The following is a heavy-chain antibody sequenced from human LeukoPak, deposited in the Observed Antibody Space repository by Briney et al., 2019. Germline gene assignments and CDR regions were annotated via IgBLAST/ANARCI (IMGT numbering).Heavy chain of an antibody. Sequence: ASVKVSCKASGYTFSTYYMHWVRQAPGQGLEWMGIINPSGGSTTYAQKFQGRVTMTRDTSTSTVYMELSSLRSDDTAVYYCARDLRVAGTVGYWGQGTLVTVSS. CDR2: INPSGGST. D-gene: IGHD4-23*01. V-gene: IGHV1-46*01. J-gene: IGHJ4*02. CDR3: ARDLRVAGTVGY. CDR1: GYTFSTYY.